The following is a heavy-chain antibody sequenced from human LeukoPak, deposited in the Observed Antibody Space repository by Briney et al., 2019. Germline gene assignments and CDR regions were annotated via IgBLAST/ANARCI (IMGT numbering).Heavy chain of an antibody. J-gene: IGHJ3*02. CDR3: ASRDGYNSRAFDI. V-gene: IGHV1-69*05. CDR2: IIPTFGTA. CDR1: GGTFSSYA. D-gene: IGHD5-24*01. Sequence: ASVKVSCKASGGTFSSYAISWVRQAPGQGLEWMGGIIPTFGTANYAQKFQGRVTITTDESTSTAYMELSSLRSEDTAVYYCASRDGYNSRAFDIWGQGTMVTVSS.